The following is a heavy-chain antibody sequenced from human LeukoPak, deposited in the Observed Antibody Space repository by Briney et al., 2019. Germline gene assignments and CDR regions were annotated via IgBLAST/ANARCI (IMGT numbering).Heavy chain of an antibody. V-gene: IGHV1-69*04. CDR3: ARGGMATINDAFDV. CDR2: NIPILGTP. CDR1: GGTFSSYA. D-gene: IGHD5-24*01. Sequence: SVKVSCKASGGTFSSYAISWVRQAPGQGLEWMGRNIPILGTPNYAQKFRGRVTITADKSTSTAYMELNSLRSEDTAVYYCARGGMATINDAFDVWGQGTMVTVSS. J-gene: IGHJ3*01.